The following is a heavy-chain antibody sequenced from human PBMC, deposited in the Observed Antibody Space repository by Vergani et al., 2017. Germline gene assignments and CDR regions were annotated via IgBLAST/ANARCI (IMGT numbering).Heavy chain of an antibody. CDR1: GYTFTSYG. V-gene: IGHV1-18*01. CDR2: ISAYNGNT. J-gene: IGHJ6*02. D-gene: IGHD2-2*01. CDR3: ARDKPIIVVVPAAKSDYYYYYGMDV. Sequence: QVQLVQSGAEVKKPGASVKVSCKASGYTFTSYGISWVRQAPGQGLEWMGWISAYNGNTNYAQKLQGRVTMTTDTSTSTAYMELRSLRSEDTAVYYCARDKPIIVVVPAAKSDYYYYYGMDVWGQGTTVTVSS.